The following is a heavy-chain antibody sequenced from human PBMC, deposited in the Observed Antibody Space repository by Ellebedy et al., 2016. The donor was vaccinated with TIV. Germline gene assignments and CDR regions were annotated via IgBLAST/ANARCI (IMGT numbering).Heavy chain of an antibody. Sequence: GESLKISXAASGFPFSSYGMHWVRQAPGKGLEWVAVIWYDGNHKYYADPVKGRFTISRDNSKNTLFLQMDSLGVEDTAVYYCARADGTPIVTRIPFYYWGQGTLVTVSS. J-gene: IGHJ4*02. CDR1: GFPFSSYG. V-gene: IGHV3-33*01. CDR3: ARADGTPIVTRIPFYY. D-gene: IGHD2/OR15-2a*01. CDR2: IWYDGNHK.